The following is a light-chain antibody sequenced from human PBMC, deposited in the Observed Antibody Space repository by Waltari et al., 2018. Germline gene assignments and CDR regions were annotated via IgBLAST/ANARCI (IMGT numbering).Light chain of an antibody. CDR3: QQYGSSLSIT. J-gene: IGKJ5*01. CDR1: QSVSSSY. CDR2: GAS. V-gene: IGKV3-20*01. Sequence: EIVLTQSPGTLSLSPGERATLSYRASQSVSSSYLAWYQQKPGQAPRLLIYGASSRATGIPDRFSGSGSGTDFTLTISRLEPEDFAVYYCQQYGSSLSITFGQGTRLEIK.